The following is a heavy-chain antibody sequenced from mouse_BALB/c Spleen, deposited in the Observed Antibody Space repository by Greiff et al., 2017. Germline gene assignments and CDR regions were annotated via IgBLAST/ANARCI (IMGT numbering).Heavy chain of an antibody. CDR1: GYTFTDYW. D-gene: IGHD2-4*01. V-gene: IGHV1-69*01. CDR2: IDTSDSYT. CDR3: ARGGLRRDQGLDY. J-gene: IGHJ2*01. Sequence: QVQLQQPGAELVMPGASVKMSCKASGYTFTDYWMHWVKQRPGQGLEWIGAIDTSDSYTSYNQKFKGKATLTVDESSSTAYMQLSSLTSEDSAVYYCARGGLRRDQGLDYWGQGTTLTVSS.